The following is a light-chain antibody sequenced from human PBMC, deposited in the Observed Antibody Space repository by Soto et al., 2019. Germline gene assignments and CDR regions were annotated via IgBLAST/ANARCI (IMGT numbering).Light chain of an antibody. V-gene: IGKV3-15*01. J-gene: IGKJ4*01. CDR3: QQYNNWPPLT. CDR2: GAS. CDR1: QSVSSN. Sequence: EIVMTQSPATLSVSPGERATLSCRASQSVSSNLAWYQQKPGQAPRLLIYGASTRANGIPARFSGSGCVTEFTLTITSLQSEDFAVYYCQQYNNWPPLTFGGGTKVEIK.